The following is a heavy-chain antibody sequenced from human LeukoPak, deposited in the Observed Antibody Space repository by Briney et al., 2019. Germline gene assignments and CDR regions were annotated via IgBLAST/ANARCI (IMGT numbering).Heavy chain of an antibody. Sequence: SVKVSCKASGDTFSSYAINWVRQAPGQGLEWMGGIIPIFATPNYAQKFQGRVTITTDESTSTAYMELSSLRSEGTAVYYCARTSGDIYYYYYMDAWGKGTTVTVSS. D-gene: IGHD2-21*02. J-gene: IGHJ6*03. V-gene: IGHV1-69*05. CDR1: GDTFSSYA. CDR3: ARTSGDIYYYYYMDA. CDR2: IIPIFATP.